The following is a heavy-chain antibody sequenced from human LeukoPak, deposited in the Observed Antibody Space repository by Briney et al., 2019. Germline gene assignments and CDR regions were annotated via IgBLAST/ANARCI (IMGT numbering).Heavy chain of an antibody. CDR2: FYSSGTT. CDR1: SGSVSSNSYY. D-gene: IGHD4-11*01. Sequence: SETLSLTCTVSSGSVSSNSYYWGWIRQPPGKGLEWIGSFYSSGTTYYNPSLKSRATISVDTSKTQFSLKLSSVTAADTAVYYCARHADYKGEDYWGQGTLVTVSS. J-gene: IGHJ4*02. CDR3: ARHADYKGEDY. V-gene: IGHV4-39*01.